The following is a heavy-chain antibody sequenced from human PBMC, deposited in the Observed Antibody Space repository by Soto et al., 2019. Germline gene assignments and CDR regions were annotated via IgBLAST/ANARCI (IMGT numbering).Heavy chain of an antibody. D-gene: IGHD2-15*01. CDR2: IKEDGSEK. V-gene: IGHV3-7*01. CDR1: GFTFSNYW. CDR3: SRDVVVGAKALNY. J-gene: IGHJ4*02. Sequence: PGESLKISCAASGFTFSNYWITWVRQAPGKGLEWVANIKEDGSEKHYVDSVKGRFTISRDNAKNSLYLQMNSLRVEDTAVYFCSRDVVVGAKALNYWGQGALVTVYS.